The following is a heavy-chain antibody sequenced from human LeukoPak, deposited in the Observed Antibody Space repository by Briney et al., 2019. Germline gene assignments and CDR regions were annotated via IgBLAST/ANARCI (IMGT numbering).Heavy chain of an antibody. J-gene: IGHJ6*03. Sequence: GASVKVSCKASGGTFSSYAISWVRQAPGQGLEWMGGIIPIFGTANYAQKFQGRVTITADKSTSTAYMELSSLRSEDTAVYYCARNGATEYYYYMDVWGKGTTVTVSS. CDR2: IIPIFGTA. CDR1: GGTFSSYA. D-gene: IGHD1-26*01. V-gene: IGHV1-69*06. CDR3: ARNGATEYYYYMDV.